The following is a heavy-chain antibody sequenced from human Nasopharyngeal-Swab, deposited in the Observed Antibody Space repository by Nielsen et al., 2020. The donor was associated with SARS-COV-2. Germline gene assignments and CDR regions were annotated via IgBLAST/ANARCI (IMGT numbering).Heavy chain of an antibody. CDR1: GFSVSYNY. V-gene: IGHV3-53*01. J-gene: IGHJ4*02. D-gene: IGHD6-13*01. Sequence: GGSLRLSCEVSGFSVSYNYMSWVRQAPGKGLEWVAVIYSRGETHYTDSVRGRFPISRDNSKNMVNLQLNSLRAEDTAVYYCARMDFIASRDYWGQGTLVTVSS. CDR2: IYSRGET. CDR3: ARMDFIASRDY.